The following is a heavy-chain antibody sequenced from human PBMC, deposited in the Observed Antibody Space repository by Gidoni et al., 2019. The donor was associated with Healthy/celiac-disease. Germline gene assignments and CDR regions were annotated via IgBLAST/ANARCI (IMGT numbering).Heavy chain of an antibody. V-gene: IGHV4-34*01. CDR1: GWSFRGYY. D-gene: IGHD6-13*01. Sequence: QVQLQQWGAGLLKPSETLSLTCAVYGWSFRGYYWGWIRKHPGKGLEWIGEINHSGSTNYNPSLKSRVTISVDTSKNHFSRKLCSLTAADTAVYYWAPNGRYSSSWEYNWCDPRGQGTLVTVSS. CDR2: INHSGST. CDR3: APNGRYSSSWEYNWCDP. J-gene: IGHJ5*02.